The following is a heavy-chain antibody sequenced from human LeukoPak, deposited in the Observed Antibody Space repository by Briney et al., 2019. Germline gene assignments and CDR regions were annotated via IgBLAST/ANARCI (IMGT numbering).Heavy chain of an antibody. CDR1: GFTFSTYG. Sequence: GGSLRLSCAASGFTFSTYGMHWVRQAPGKGLEGVAVIWFDGSNKYYVDSVKGRFTISRDNSKNTLYLQMNSLRAEDTAVYFCARDRARGYYYSFDYWGQGTLVTVSS. J-gene: IGHJ4*02. CDR3: ARDRARGYYYSFDY. CDR2: IWFDGSNK. D-gene: IGHD3-22*01. V-gene: IGHV3-33*01.